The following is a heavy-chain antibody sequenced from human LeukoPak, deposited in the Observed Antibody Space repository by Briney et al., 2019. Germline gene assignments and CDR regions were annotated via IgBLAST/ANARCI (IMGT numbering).Heavy chain of an antibody. Sequence: PSETLPLTCTVSGGSISSHYWSWIRQPPGKGLEWIGYIYYSGSTNYNPSLKSRVTISVDTSKNQFSLKLSSVTAADTAVYYCARTQRGLRVLNDYYYYYYMDVWGKGTTVTVSS. CDR2: IYYSGST. V-gene: IGHV4-59*11. CDR3: ARTQRGLRVLNDYYYYYYMDV. D-gene: IGHD4-17*01. J-gene: IGHJ6*03. CDR1: GGSISSHY.